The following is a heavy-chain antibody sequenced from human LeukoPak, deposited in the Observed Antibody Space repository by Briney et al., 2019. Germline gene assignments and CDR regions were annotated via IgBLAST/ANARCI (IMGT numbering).Heavy chain of an antibody. CDR3: AKDPGDFDLDYYFDY. CDR2: ISYDGSNK. CDR1: GFTFSSYG. Sequence: PGRSLRLSCAASGFTFSSYGMRWVRQAPGKGLEWVAVISYDGSNKYYADSVKGRFTISRDNSKNTLYLQMNSLRAEDTAVYYCAKDPGDFDLDYYFDYWGQGTLVTVSS. D-gene: IGHD2-21*02. V-gene: IGHV3-30*18. J-gene: IGHJ4*02.